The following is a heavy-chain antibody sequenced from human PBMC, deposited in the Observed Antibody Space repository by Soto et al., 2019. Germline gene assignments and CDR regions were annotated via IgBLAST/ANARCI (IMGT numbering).Heavy chain of an antibody. Sequence: PGGSLRLSCAASGFTVSSNYMSWVRQAPGKGLEWVSVIYSGGSTYYADSVKGRFTISRDNSKNTLYLQMNSLRAEDTAVYYCAREGFFEAAFYYYYGMDVWGQGTTVTVSS. CDR1: GFTVSSNY. D-gene: IGHD3-3*01. CDR2: IYSGGST. CDR3: AREGFFEAAFYYYYGMDV. V-gene: IGHV3-53*01. J-gene: IGHJ6*02.